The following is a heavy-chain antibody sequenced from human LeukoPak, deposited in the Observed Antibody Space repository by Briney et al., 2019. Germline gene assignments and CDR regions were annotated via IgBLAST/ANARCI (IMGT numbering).Heavy chain of an antibody. Sequence: SVKVSCKASGGTFRSFDISWVRQAPGQGLEWMGRMSPISHSAHYAQELQGRVTITADESTGTAYMELSSLRSGDTAVYYCARGLGIRRRYGMDVWGQGTTVTVSS. J-gene: IGHJ6*02. CDR2: MSPISHSA. D-gene: IGHD7-27*01. V-gene: IGHV1-69*01. CDR1: GGTFRSFD. CDR3: ARGLGIRRRYGMDV.